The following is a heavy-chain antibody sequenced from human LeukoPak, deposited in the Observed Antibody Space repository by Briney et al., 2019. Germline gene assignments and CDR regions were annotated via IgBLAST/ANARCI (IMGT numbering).Heavy chain of an antibody. J-gene: IGHJ5*02. CDR2: INHSGST. Sequence: SETLSLTCAVYGGSFSGYYWSWIRQPPGKGLEWIGEINHSGSTNYNPSLKSRVTISVDTSKNQFSLKLSSVTAADTAVYYCAKSSKRLAVIFSGWFDPWGQGTLVTVSS. D-gene: IGHD6-25*01. CDR3: AKSSKRLAVIFSGWFDP. CDR1: GGSFSGYY. V-gene: IGHV4-34*01.